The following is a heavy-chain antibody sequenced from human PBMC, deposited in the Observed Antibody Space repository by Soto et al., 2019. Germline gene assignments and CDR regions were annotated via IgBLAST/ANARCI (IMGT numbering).Heavy chain of an antibody. V-gene: IGHV4-59*01. CDR3: VRGVILERAMGNAFDI. D-gene: IGHD5-18*01. Sequence: PSETLSLTCTVSGGSISSYYWSWIRQPPGKGLEWIGYIYYSGSTNYNPSLKSRVTISVDTSKNQFSLKLSSVTAADTAVYYCVRGVILERAMGNAFDIWGQGTMVTVSS. J-gene: IGHJ3*02. CDR1: GGSISSYY. CDR2: IYYSGST.